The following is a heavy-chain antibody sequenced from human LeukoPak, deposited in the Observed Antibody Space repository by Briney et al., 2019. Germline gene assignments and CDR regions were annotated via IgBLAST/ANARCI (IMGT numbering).Heavy chain of an antibody. D-gene: IGHD3-10*01. J-gene: IGHJ5*02. V-gene: IGHV1-18*01. Sequence: ASVKVSCKASGYTFSSYGISWVRQAPGQGFEWMGWISGYTGNTNYAQNLQGRVTMTTDTSTSTAYMELRSLRSDDTALYYCARSSWFGGRSEWRWFDPWGQGTLVTVSS. CDR3: ARSSWFGGRSEWRWFDP. CDR1: GYTFSSYG. CDR2: ISGYTGNT.